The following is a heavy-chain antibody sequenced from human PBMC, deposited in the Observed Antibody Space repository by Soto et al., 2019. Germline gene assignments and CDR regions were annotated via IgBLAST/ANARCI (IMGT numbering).Heavy chain of an antibody. D-gene: IGHD4-17*01. CDR2: IKQDGSEK. Sequence: GSLRLSYAASGFTFSSYWMSWVRQAPGKGLEWVANIKQDGSEKYYVDSVKGRFTISRDNAKNSLYLQMNSLRAEDTAVYYCSRIYGDYIYAFVDWCPGTRVTGYS. J-gene: IGHJ4*02. V-gene: IGHV3-7*03. CDR3: SRIYGDYIYAFVD. CDR1: GFTFSSYW.